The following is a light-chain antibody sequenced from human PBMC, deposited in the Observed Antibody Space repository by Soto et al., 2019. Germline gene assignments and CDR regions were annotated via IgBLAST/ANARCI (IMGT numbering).Light chain of an antibody. CDR2: WAS. V-gene: IGKV4-1*01. CDR3: QQYYSSPFT. CDR1: QSVLYSSNNKNY. Sequence: DIVLTQSPDSLAVSLGERATINCKSSQSVLYSSNNKNYLAWYQQNPGQPPKLLIHWASTRESGVPDRFSGSGSGKDFTLTTSSLQAEDLAVYYCQQYYSSPFTFGPGTKVDIK. J-gene: IGKJ3*01.